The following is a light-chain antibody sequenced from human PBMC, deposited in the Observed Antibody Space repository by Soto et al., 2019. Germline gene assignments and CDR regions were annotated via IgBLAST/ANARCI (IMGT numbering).Light chain of an antibody. CDR1: QSISSW. CDR2: KAS. V-gene: IGKV1-5*03. J-gene: IGKJ3*01. CDR3: QQYNSYSLT. Sequence: DIQMTQSPSTLSASVGDRVTITCRASQSISSWFAWYQQKPGKAPKLLIYKASSLESGVPSRFSGSGSGTEFTLTFSSLQPDDFATYYCQQYNSYSLTFGPGTKVDIK.